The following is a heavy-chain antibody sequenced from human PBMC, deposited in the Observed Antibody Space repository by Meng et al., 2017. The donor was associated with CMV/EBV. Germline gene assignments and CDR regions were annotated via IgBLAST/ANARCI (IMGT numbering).Heavy chain of an antibody. Sequence: SVKVSCKASGGTFSSYAISWVRQAPGQGLEWMGGIIPIFGTANYAQKFQGRVTITTDESTSTAYMELSRLRSDDTAVYYCASGYDSGWYFDYWGQGTLVTVSS. J-gene: IGHJ4*02. CDR3: ASGYDSGWYFDY. CDR1: GGTFSSYA. D-gene: IGHD5-12*01. V-gene: IGHV1-69*05. CDR2: IIPIFGTA.